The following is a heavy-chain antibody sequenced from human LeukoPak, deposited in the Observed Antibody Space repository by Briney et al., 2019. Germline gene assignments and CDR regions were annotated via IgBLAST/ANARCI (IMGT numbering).Heavy chain of an antibody. CDR2: IRSNKGDT. CDR1: GYTFTDYY. CDR3: TREGILMAGNYFHY. Sequence: GALLRVSSKASGYTFTDYYFYWVRQAPGHGREWMVWIRSNKGDTNYAQKFQGRVTMPRDTSISTAYMDLSRLTYDDTAVYCCTREGILMAGNYFHYCGQGTGVTVSS. V-gene: IGHV1-2*02. J-gene: IGHJ4*02. D-gene: IGHD6-19*01.